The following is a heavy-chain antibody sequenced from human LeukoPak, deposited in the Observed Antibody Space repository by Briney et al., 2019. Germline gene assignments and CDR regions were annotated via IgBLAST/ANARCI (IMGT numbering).Heavy chain of an antibody. CDR3: ARDGYYYDSSGYGLDY. J-gene: IGHJ4*02. D-gene: IGHD3-22*01. CDR2: IYTSGST. V-gene: IGHV4-4*07. CDR1: GGSISSYY. Sequence: ETLSLTCTVSGGSISSYYWSWIRQPAGKGLEWIGRIYTSGSTNYNPSLKSRVTMSVDTSKNQFSLKLSSVTAADTAVYYCARDGYYYDSSGYGLDYWGQGSLVTVSS.